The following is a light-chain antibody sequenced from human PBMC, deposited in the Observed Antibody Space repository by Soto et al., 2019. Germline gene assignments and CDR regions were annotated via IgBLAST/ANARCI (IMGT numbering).Light chain of an antibody. CDR3: GSYAGNSLWV. V-gene: IGLV2-11*01. CDR2: DVS. CDR1: SSDVGGYNY. Sequence: SALTQPRSVSGSPGQSVTISCTGTSSDVGGYNYVSWYQKHPGKAPKLVIYDVSKWPSGVPDRFSGSKSGITASLTISGLQAEDEADYYGGSYAGNSLWVFGGGTKLTVL. J-gene: IGLJ3*02.